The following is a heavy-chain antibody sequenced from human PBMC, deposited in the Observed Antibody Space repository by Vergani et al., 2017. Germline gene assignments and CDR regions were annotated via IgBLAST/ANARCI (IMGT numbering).Heavy chain of an antibody. CDR3: ASGYDLATFDY. D-gene: IGHD5-12*01. CDR1: GGPISSYY. CDR2: IYYSGST. Sequence: QVKLQESGPGLVKPSEPLSLTCTVSGGPISSYYWSWIRQPPGKGLEWIGYIYYSGSTNYNPSLKSRVTISVDTSKNQFSLKLSSVTAADSAVYYCASGYDLATFDYWGQGTLVTVSS. J-gene: IGHJ4*02. V-gene: IGHV4-59*01.